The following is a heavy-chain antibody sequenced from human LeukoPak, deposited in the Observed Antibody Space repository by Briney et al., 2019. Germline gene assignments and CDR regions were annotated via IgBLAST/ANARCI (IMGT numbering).Heavy chain of an antibody. D-gene: IGHD6-19*01. V-gene: IGHV4-59*08. Sequence: SETLSLTCTVSGDSISSHFWNWIRQPPGKGLEWIGYIYYSGSTNYNPSLKSRVTISVDPSKKQFSLNLSSVTAADTAVYYCARGYNSGWYFSYWGRGTLVTVSS. CDR3: ARGYNSGWYFSY. CDR2: IYYSGST. J-gene: IGHJ4*02. CDR1: GDSISSHF.